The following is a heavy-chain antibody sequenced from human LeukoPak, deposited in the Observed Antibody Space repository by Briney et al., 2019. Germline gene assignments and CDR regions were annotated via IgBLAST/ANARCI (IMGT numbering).Heavy chain of an antibody. CDR1: GYTFTSYG. Sequence: GASVKVSCKASGYTFTSYGISWVRQAPGQGLEWMGWISAYNGNTNYAQKLQGRVTMTTDTSTSTAYMELRSLRSDDTAVYYCARAGGYYYDSSGCGKFDYWGQGTLVTVSS. J-gene: IGHJ4*02. CDR2: ISAYNGNT. V-gene: IGHV1-18*01. D-gene: IGHD3-22*01. CDR3: ARAGGYYYDSSGCGKFDY.